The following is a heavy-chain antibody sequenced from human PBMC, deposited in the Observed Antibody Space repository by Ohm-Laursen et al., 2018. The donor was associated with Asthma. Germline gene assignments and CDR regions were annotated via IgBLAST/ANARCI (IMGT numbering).Heavy chain of an antibody. Sequence: GSLRLSCAASGFTFSSYWMSWVRQAPGKGLEWVANIKQDGSEKYYVDSVKGRFTISRDNAKNSLYLQMNSLRAEDTAVYYCARDLLLLAPYGPLSYFDYWGQGTLVTVSS. V-gene: IGHV3-7*05. CDR2: IKQDGSEK. D-gene: IGHD2-15*01. CDR1: GFTFSSYW. J-gene: IGHJ4*02. CDR3: ARDLLLLAPYGPLSYFDY.